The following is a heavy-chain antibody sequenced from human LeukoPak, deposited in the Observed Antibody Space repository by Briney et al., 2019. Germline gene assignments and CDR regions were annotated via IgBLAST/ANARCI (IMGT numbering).Heavy chain of an antibody. CDR3: ARGDDILTGYFRGFDY. D-gene: IGHD3-9*01. Sequence: ASVKASCKASGYTFTSYGISWVRQAPGQGLEWMGWISAYNGDTNYAQKFQGRVTMTTDTSTTTAYMELRSLRSDDTAVYYCARGDDILTGYFRGFDYWGQGTLVTVSS. CDR1: GYTFTSYG. CDR2: ISAYNGDT. V-gene: IGHV1-18*01. J-gene: IGHJ4*02.